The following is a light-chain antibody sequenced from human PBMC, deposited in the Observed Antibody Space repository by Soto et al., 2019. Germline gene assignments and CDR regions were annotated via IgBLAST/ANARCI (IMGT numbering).Light chain of an antibody. V-gene: IGKV3-20*01. CDR1: QSVSSSY. Sequence: EIVLTQSPGTLSLSPGERATLSCRASQSVSSSYLAWYQQKPGQAPRLLIYGASSRATGIPDRFSGSGSVTDFTLTISRLEPEDFAVYYCQQYCSSPRLTFGGGTKVEIK. J-gene: IGKJ4*01. CDR3: QQYCSSPRLT. CDR2: GAS.